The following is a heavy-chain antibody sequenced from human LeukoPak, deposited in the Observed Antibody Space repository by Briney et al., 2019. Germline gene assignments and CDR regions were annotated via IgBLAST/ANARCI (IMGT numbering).Heavy chain of an antibody. CDR2: MNPNSGKT. V-gene: IGHV1-8*01. D-gene: IGHD4-17*01. CDR1: GYTFTSYD. CDR3: ARGKWTTVPPRHLYFDY. J-gene: IGHJ4*02. Sequence: ASVKVSCKASGYTFTSYDINWVRQATGQGLEWMGWMNPNSGKTDYAQKFQGRVTMTRNTSVSTAYMELSSLTSEDTAVYYCARGKWTTVPPRHLYFDYWGQGTLVTVSS.